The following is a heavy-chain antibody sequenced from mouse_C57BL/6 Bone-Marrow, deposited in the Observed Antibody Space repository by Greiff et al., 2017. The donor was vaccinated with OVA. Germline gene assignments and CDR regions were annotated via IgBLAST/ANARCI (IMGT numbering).Heavy chain of an antibody. Sequence: VQLQQPGAELVKPGASVKMSCKASGYTFTSYWITWVKQRPGQGLEWIGDIYPGSGSPNYNEKFKSKATLTVDTSSSTAYMQLSSLTSEDSAVYYCARTPNGYYSYYFDYWGQGTTLTVSS. CDR2: IYPGSGSP. D-gene: IGHD2-3*01. V-gene: IGHV1-55*01. CDR3: ARTPNGYYSYYFDY. CDR1: GYTFTSYW. J-gene: IGHJ2*01.